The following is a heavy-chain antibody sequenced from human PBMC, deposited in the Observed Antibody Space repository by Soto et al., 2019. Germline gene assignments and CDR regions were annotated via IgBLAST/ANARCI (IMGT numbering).Heavy chain of an antibody. CDR1: GVTSGDLG. V-gene: IGHV3-23*01. CDR3: VSWFSAHFDY. Sequence: GGSLRLSCAASGVTSGDLGMSWVRQCPGRGLEWVSTISRDGANRHYADSVNGRFTISRDNSRNTVDLHMARLRAEDTARYYCVSWFSAHFDYWGQGIVVTVSP. J-gene: IGHJ4*02. CDR2: ISRDGANR. D-gene: IGHD3-10*01.